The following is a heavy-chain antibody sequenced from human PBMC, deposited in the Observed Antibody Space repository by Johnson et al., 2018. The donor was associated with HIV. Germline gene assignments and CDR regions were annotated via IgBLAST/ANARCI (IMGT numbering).Heavy chain of an antibody. Sequence: MQLVESGGGVVRPGGSLRLSCAASGFTFDDYGMSWVRQAPGKGLEWVSGINWNGGSTGYADSVKGRFTISRDNAKNSLYLQMNSLRAGDTAVYYCARAVGVWGDQLGFDIWGQGTMVTVSS. V-gene: IGHV3-20*04. CDR3: ARAVGVWGDQLGFDI. CDR1: GFTFDDYG. CDR2: INWNGGST. J-gene: IGHJ3*02. D-gene: IGHD3-16*01.